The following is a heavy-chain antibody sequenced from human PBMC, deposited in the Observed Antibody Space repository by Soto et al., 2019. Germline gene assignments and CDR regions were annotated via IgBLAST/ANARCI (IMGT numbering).Heavy chain of an antibody. CDR2: ISSSSGYT. D-gene: IGHD1-20*01. J-gene: IGHJ4*02. Sequence: GGSLRLSCAASGFTFSDYYMSWIRQAPGKGLEWASYISSSSGYTNYADSVKGRFTISRDNAKNSLYLQMNTLRAEDTAVYYCARDPLTGTTHYFDHWGQGTLVTVSS. CDR3: ARDPLTGTTHYFDH. V-gene: IGHV3-11*06. CDR1: GFTFSDYY.